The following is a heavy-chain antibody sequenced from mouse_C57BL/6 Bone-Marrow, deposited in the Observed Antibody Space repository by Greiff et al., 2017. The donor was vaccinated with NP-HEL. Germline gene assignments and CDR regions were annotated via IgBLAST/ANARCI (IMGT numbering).Heavy chain of an antibody. V-gene: IGHV1-54*01. Sequence: VKVVESGAELVRPGTSVKVSCKASGYAFTNYLIEWVKQRPGQGLEWIGVINPGSGGTNYNEKFKGKATLTADKSSSTAYMQLSSLTSEDSAVYFCARKGDSNYDYYAMDYWGQGTSVTVSS. CDR2: INPGSGGT. D-gene: IGHD2-5*01. J-gene: IGHJ4*01. CDR1: GYAFTNYL. CDR3: ARKGDSNYDYYAMDY.